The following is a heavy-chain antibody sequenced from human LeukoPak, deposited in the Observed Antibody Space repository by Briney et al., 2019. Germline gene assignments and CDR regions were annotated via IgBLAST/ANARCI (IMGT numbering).Heavy chain of an antibody. V-gene: IGHV1-8*01. D-gene: IGHD6-13*01. Sequence: ASVKVSCKASGYTFTSYDINWVRQATGQGLEWMGWMNPNSGNTGYAQKFQGRVTMTRNTSISTAYMELSSLRSEDTAVYYCARDFSWRNLWLWFDPWGQGTLATVSS. CDR3: ARDFSWRNLWLWFDP. J-gene: IGHJ5*02. CDR2: MNPNSGNT. CDR1: GYTFTSYD.